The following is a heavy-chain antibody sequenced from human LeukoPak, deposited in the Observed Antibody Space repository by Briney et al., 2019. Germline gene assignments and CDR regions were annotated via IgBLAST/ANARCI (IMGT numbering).Heavy chain of an antibody. Sequence: SETLSLTCAVYGGSFSGYYWSWIRQPPGKGLEWIGEINHSGSTNYNPSPKSRVTISVDTSKNQFSLKLSSVTAADTAVYYCARFKYIVVVPAGFDYWGQGTLVTVSS. CDR1: GGSFSGYY. D-gene: IGHD2-2*01. J-gene: IGHJ4*02. CDR3: ARFKYIVVVPAGFDY. CDR2: INHSGST. V-gene: IGHV4-34*01.